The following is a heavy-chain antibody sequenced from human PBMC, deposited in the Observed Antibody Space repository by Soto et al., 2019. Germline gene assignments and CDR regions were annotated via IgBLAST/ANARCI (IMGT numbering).Heavy chain of an antibody. CDR3: AKGSSGSQPYYFAN. Sequence: PGGSLRLSCAVSGFTISRYAMSWVRQAPGKGLEWVSAISSSGTSTYYADSVKGRFTLSRDNSKNTLYLQINSLRAEDTAVYYCAKGSSGSQPYYFANWGQGTQVTVSS. D-gene: IGHD3-22*01. CDR2: ISSSGTST. CDR1: GFTISRYA. V-gene: IGHV3-23*01. J-gene: IGHJ4*02.